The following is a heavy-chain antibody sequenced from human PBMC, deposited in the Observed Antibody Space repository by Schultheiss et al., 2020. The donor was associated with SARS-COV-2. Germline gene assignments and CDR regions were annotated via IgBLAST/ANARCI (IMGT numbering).Heavy chain of an antibody. CDR1: GFTFSDYY. CDR2: ISSSGSTI. Sequence: GGSLRLSCAASGFTFSDYYMSWIRQAPGKGLEWVSYISSSGSTIYYADSVKGRFTISRDNSKNTLYLQMNSLRAEDTAVYYCAKPSVQWLVRGYYFDYWGQGTLVTVSS. CDR3: AKPSVQWLVRGYYFDY. V-gene: IGHV3-11*01. J-gene: IGHJ4*02. D-gene: IGHD6-19*01.